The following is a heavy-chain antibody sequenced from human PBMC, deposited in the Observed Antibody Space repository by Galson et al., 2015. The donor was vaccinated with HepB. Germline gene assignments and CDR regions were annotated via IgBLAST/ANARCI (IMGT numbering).Heavy chain of an antibody. CDR3: ARSLYSWEFPGALIDY. D-gene: IGHD3-10*01. CDR2: ISSSGNTI. V-gene: IGHV3-48*02. J-gene: IGHJ4*02. CDR1: GFTFSSYS. Sequence: SLRLSCAAPGFTFSSYSMIWVRQAPGKGLEWISYISSSGNTISYADSVKGRFTISRDNAKKSLFLQMNSLRDEDTAVYYCARSLYSWEFPGALIDYWGQGTLVTVSS.